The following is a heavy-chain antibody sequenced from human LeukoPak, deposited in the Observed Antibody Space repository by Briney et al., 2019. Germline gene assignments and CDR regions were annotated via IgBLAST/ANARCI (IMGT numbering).Heavy chain of an antibody. D-gene: IGHD3-22*01. V-gene: IGHV3-66*01. CDR1: GFTVSSNE. CDR2: IYSGGST. J-gene: IGHJ5*02. Sequence: GGSLRLSRAASGFTVSSNEMSWVRQAPGKGLEWVSVIYSGGSTYYADSVKGRFTISRDNAKNALNLQMNSLRAEDTAVYYCARDLGQYYDTSDNWFDPWGQGTLVTVSS. CDR3: ARDLGQYYDTSDNWFDP.